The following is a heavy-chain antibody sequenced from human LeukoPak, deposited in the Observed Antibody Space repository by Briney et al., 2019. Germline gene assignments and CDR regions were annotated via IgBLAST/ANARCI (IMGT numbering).Heavy chain of an antibody. V-gene: IGHV1-18*01. CDR2: ISGYNGNT. CDR3: ARDTHRTSDAFDI. Sequence: GASVKVSCKASGYTFTSYGVSWVRPAPGQGLEWMGWISGYNGNTNYAQKLQGRVTMTTDTSTSTDYMELRSLRSDDTAVYYCARDTHRTSDAFDIWGQGTMVTVSS. CDR1: GYTFTSYG. J-gene: IGHJ3*02.